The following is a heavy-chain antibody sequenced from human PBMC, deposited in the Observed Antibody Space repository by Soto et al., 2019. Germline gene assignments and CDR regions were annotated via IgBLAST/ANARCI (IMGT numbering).Heavy chain of an antibody. D-gene: IGHD3-10*01. Sequence: EVQLVASGGGLVQPGGSLRLSCAGSGFTFGFYSMNWVRQAPGKGLEWISYLSSGSRTIYYADSVKGRFTISRDNAKDVLYLQMRSLRAEDTAVYYCAGDRGDYYLDYWGQGTLVTVSS. CDR3: AGDRGDYYLDY. J-gene: IGHJ4*02. CDR1: GFTFGFYS. V-gene: IGHV3-48*01. CDR2: LSSGSRTI.